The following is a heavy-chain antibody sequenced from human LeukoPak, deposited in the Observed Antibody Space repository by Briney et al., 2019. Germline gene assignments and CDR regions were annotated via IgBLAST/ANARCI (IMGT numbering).Heavy chain of an antibody. D-gene: IGHD3-10*01. V-gene: IGHV4-4*07. J-gene: IGHJ4*02. CDR1: GGSISSYY. CDR3: AGLLWFGEYFDY. Sequence: PSETLSLTCNVSGGSISSYYWSWIRQPAGKGLEWIGRIYTSGSTNYNPSLKSRVTISVDTSKNQFSLKLSSVTAADTAVYYCAGLLWFGEYFDYWGQGTLVTVSS. CDR2: IYTSGST.